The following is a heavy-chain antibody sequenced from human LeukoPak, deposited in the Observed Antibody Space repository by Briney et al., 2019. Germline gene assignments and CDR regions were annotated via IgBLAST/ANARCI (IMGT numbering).Heavy chain of an antibody. CDR3: ARDSRRDRDAFDM. J-gene: IGHJ3*02. CDR2: IYYSGST. CDR1: GGSISSSSYY. Sequence: SETLSLTCTVSGGSISSSSYYWGWIRQPPGKELEWIGSIYYSGSTYYNPSLKSRVTISVDTSKNQFSLKLSSVTAADTAVYYCARDSRRDRDAFDMWGQGTMVTVSS. V-gene: IGHV4-39*07.